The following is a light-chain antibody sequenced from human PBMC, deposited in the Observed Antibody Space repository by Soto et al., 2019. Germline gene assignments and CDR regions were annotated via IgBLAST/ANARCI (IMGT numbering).Light chain of an antibody. CDR2: GSF. CDR1: QSVDNN. Sequence: EIVMTQSPVTLSASPGESATLSCRASQSVDNNVAWYQQKPGQAPRLLIVGSFARATGIPARLSGSGSGSEFTLTISGLQSEDFAVYYCQQYNDRPPSTFGQGTRLEIK. J-gene: IGKJ5*01. CDR3: QQYNDRPPST. V-gene: IGKV3-15*01.